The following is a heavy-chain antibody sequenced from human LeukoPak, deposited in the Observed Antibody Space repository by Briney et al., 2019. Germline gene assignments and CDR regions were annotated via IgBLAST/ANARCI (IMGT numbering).Heavy chain of an antibody. J-gene: IGHJ3*01. D-gene: IGHD3-16*01. CDR1: GFTFSNYW. CDR3: ARGSQWLLIYSFDL. V-gene: IGHV3-7*01. CDR2: INQDGSQK. Sequence: GGSLRLSCVASGFTFSNYWMNWVRQAPGKGLEWVANINQDGSQKYYVDSVKGRFAVSRDNAKNSLYLQMSSLRAEDTAVYYCARGSQWLLIYSFDLWGQGTMVTVSS.